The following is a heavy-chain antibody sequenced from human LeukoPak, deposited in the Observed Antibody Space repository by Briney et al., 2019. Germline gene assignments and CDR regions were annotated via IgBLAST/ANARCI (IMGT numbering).Heavy chain of an antibody. J-gene: IGHJ5*02. Sequence: SETLSLTCTVSGGSISSYYWSWIRQPPGKGLEWIGYIYYSGSTNYNPSLKGRVTISVDTSKNQFSLKLTSVTAADTAVYYCVSAKFLVRGVSWFDPWGQGTLVTVSS. V-gene: IGHV4-59*08. CDR3: VSAKFLVRGVSWFDP. CDR2: IYYSGST. D-gene: IGHD3-10*01. CDR1: GGSISSYY.